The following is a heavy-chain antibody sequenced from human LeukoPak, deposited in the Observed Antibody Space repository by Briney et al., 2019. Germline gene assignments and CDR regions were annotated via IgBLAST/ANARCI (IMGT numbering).Heavy chain of an antibody. CDR1: GGSISSSNW. Sequence: SGTLSLTCAVSGGSISSSNWWSWVRQPPGKGLEWIGEIYHSGSTNYNPSLKSRVTISVDKSKNQFSLKLSSVTAADTAVYYCARVNWGSPSEYYYYYMDVWGKGTTVTVSS. CDR3: ARVNWGSPSEYYYYYMDV. J-gene: IGHJ6*03. D-gene: IGHD7-27*01. V-gene: IGHV4-4*02. CDR2: IYHSGST.